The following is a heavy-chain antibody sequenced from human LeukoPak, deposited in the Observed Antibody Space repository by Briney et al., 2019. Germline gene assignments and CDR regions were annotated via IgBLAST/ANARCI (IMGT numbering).Heavy chain of an antibody. D-gene: IGHD6-6*01. CDR3: ARGLSGYASSLGY. J-gene: IGHJ4*02. V-gene: IGHV3-74*01. CDR1: GFTFSSYW. Sequence: GGSLRLSCAASGFTFSSYWMHWVRQAPGKGLVWVSRINSDGSSTSYADSVRGRFSISRDNAKNTLCLQMNSLRAEDTAVYYCARGLSGYASSLGYWGQGTLVTVSA. CDR2: INSDGSST.